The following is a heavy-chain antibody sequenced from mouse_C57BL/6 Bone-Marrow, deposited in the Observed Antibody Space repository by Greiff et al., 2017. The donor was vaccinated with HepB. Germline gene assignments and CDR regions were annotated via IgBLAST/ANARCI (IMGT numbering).Heavy chain of an antibody. V-gene: IGHV1-81*01. CDR3: ARSPLPLLPYFDY. CDR2: IYPRSGNT. J-gene: IGHJ2*01. Sequence: QVQLKQSGAELARPGASVKLSCKASGYTFTSYGISWVKQRPGQGLEWIGEIYPRSGNTYYNEKFKGKATLTADKSSSTAYMELRSLTSEDSAVYFCARSPLPLLPYFDYWGQGTTLTVSS. D-gene: IGHD1-1*01. CDR1: GYTFTSYG.